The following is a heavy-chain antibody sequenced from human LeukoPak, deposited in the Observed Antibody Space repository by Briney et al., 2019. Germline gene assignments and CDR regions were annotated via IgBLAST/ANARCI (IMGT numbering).Heavy chain of an antibody. CDR2: IYYSGST. CDR3: ARDARYYYDSSGYYYGGLDY. J-gene: IGHJ4*02. Sequence: PSETLSLTCTVSGGSISSYYWSWIRQPPGKGLEWIGYIYYSGSTNYNPSLKSRVTISVDTSKNQFSLKLSSVTAADTAVYYRARDARYYYDSSGYYYGGLDYWGQGTLVTVSS. D-gene: IGHD3-22*01. V-gene: IGHV4-59*01. CDR1: GGSISSYY.